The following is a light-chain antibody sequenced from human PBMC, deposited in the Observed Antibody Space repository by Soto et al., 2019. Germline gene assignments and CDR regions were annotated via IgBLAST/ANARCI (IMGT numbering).Light chain of an antibody. CDR1: QSVRSDY. Sequence: EIVLTQSPGTLSLSPGERATLSCRASQSVRSDYLAWYQQKPGQAPRLLIYGASSRATGIPDRFSGSGSGTDFTLTISRLEPEDFAVYYCQQYGISPWTFGQGTNVDIK. CDR3: QQYGISPWT. V-gene: IGKV3-20*01. J-gene: IGKJ1*01. CDR2: GAS.